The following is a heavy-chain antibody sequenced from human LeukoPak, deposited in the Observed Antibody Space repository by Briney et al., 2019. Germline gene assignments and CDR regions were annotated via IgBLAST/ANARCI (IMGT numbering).Heavy chain of an antibody. V-gene: IGHV3-7*04. CDR1: GFTFSSYW. CDR2: IKQDGSEK. Sequence: GGSLRLSCAASGFTFSSYWMSWVRQAPGKGLEWVANIKQDGSEKYYVDSVKGRFTISRDNAKNSLYLQMNSLRAEDTAVYYCARDPSSMDGDPGEYDYWGQRTLVTVSS. D-gene: IGHD3-10*01. J-gene: IGHJ4*02. CDR3: ARDPSSMDGDPGEYDY.